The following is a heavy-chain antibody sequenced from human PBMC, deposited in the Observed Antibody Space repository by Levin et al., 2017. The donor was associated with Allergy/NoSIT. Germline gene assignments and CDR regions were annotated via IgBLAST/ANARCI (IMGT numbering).Heavy chain of an antibody. CDR1: GFTFSSYS. V-gene: IGHV3-21*01. J-gene: IGHJ4*02. CDR2: ISSSSSYI. D-gene: IGHD2-15*01. Sequence: GGSLRLSCAASGFTFSSYSMNWVRQAPGKGLEWVSSISSSSSYIYYADSVKGRFTISRDNAKNSLYLQMNSLRAEDTAVYYCARERDCSGGSCPLDYWGQGTLVTVSS. CDR3: ARERDCSGGSCPLDY.